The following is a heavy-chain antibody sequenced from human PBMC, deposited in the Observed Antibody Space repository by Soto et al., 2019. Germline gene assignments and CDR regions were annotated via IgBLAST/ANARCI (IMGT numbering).Heavy chain of an antibody. CDR3: ARGTSMVRGVIDNWFDP. CDR2: IITMYGPA. V-gene: IGHV1-69*01. CDR1: GGTFSSYA. J-gene: IGHJ5*02. D-gene: IGHD3-10*01. Sequence: QVPLVQSGAEVKKPGSSVTVSCKASGGTFSSYAIHWVRQAPGQGLEWMGGIITMYGPAKYAQRFQGRVTITADESTTTVYMELTSLTSQDTAVYYCARGTSMVRGVIDNWFDPWGHGTLVTVSS.